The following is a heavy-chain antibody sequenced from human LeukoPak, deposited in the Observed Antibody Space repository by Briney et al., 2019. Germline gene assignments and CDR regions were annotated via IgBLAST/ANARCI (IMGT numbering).Heavy chain of an antibody. CDR2: IYYSGST. CDR3: ATFQNYDFWSGRYYFDY. V-gene: IGHV4-59*06. D-gene: IGHD3-3*01. Sequence: SETLSLTCTVSGGSISSYYWSWIRQPPGKGLEWIGYIYYSGSTYYNPSLKSRVTISVDTSKNQFSLKLSSVTAADTAVYYCATFQNYDFWSGRYYFDYWGQGTLVTVSS. CDR1: GGSISSYY. J-gene: IGHJ4*02.